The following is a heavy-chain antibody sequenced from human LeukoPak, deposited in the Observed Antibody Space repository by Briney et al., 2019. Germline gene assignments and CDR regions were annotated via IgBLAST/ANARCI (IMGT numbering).Heavy chain of an antibody. CDR3: AKALTSGWYLDAFNI. CDR2: ISHDGSNK. CDR1: GFTFSSCG. V-gene: IGHV3-30*18. Sequence: PGGSLRLSCAASGFTFSSCGMHWVRQAPGKGLEWVAVISHDGSNKYYADSVKGRFTISRDNSKNTLFLEMNSLRAEDTAVYYCAKALTSGWYLDAFNIWGQGTMVTVSS. J-gene: IGHJ3*02. D-gene: IGHD6-19*01.